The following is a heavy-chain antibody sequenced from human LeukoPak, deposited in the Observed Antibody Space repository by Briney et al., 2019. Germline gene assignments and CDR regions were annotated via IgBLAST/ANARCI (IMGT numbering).Heavy chain of an antibody. CDR2: INPNSGGT. Sequence: ASVKVSCKASGYTFTGYYMRWVRQAPGQGLEWMGWINPNSGGTNYAQKFQGRVTMTRDTSISTAYMELSRLRSDDTAVYYCATIDYGDNKPFDYWGQGTLVTVSS. D-gene: IGHD4-17*01. CDR1: GYTFTGYY. V-gene: IGHV1-2*02. J-gene: IGHJ4*02. CDR3: ATIDYGDNKPFDY.